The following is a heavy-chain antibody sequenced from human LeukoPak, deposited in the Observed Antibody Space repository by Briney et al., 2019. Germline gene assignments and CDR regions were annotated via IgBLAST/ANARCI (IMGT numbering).Heavy chain of an antibody. J-gene: IGHJ4*02. D-gene: IGHD5-18*01. Sequence: GESLKISCKGSGYSFTSYWIGWVRQMPGKGLEWMGIIYPGDSDTRYSPSFQGQVTISADKSISTAYLPWSSLKASDTAMYYCARLHGDTAMAIDYWGQGTLVTVSS. CDR2: IYPGDSDT. CDR1: GYSFTSYW. CDR3: ARLHGDTAMAIDY. V-gene: IGHV5-51*01.